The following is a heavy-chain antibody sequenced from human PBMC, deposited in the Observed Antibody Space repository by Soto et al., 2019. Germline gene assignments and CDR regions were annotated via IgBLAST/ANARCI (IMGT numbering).Heavy chain of an antibody. J-gene: IGHJ4*02. CDR2: ISAYNGNT. Sequence: GASVKVSCKASGYTFTSYGISWVRQAPGQGLEWMGWISAYNGNTNYAQKLQGRVTMTTDTSTSTAYMELRSLRSDDTAVYYCARELGYCSGGSCDTGGGYTDYWGQGTLVTVSS. CDR3: ARELGYCSGGSCDTGGGYTDY. D-gene: IGHD2-15*01. V-gene: IGHV1-18*01. CDR1: GYTFTSYG.